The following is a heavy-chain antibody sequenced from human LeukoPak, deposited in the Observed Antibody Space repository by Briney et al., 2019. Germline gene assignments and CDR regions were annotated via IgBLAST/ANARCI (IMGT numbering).Heavy chain of an antibody. V-gene: IGHV1-18*01. D-gene: IGHD4-17*01. Sequence: ASVKVSCKASGYTFTSYGISWVRQAPGQGLEWMGWISAYNGNTNYAQKLQGRVTMTRDTSTSTVYMELSSLRSEDTAVYYCARGGYGDPTDGFDIWGQGTMVTVSS. CDR1: GYTFTSYG. CDR2: ISAYNGNT. CDR3: ARGGYGDPTDGFDI. J-gene: IGHJ3*02.